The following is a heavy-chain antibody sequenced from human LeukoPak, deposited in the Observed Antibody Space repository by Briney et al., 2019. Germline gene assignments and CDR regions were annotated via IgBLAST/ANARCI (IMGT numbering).Heavy chain of an antibody. Sequence: GGSLRLSCVASGFSLSDHYMDWVRQAPGKGLEWVGRSTNKFNSYTTQYAASVKGRFSISRDDSKNSLYLQMNSLKSEDTAVYYCTRHNYDRSGYGAFDIWGQGTMVTVSS. CDR2: STNKFNSYTT. CDR1: GFSLSDHY. J-gene: IGHJ3*02. CDR3: TRHNYDRSGYGAFDI. V-gene: IGHV3-72*01. D-gene: IGHD3-22*01.